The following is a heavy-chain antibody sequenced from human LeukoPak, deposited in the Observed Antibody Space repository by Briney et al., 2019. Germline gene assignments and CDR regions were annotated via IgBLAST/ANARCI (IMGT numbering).Heavy chain of an antibody. V-gene: IGHV1-18*01. J-gene: IGHJ6*03. CDR1: GYTFNTYG. CDR3: ARDRGPDLAHFDWLFTHDKYYYMDV. Sequence: ASVKVSCKASGYTFNTYGITWVRQAPGQGLEWMGWISGYNGKTKYAQKFQDRVTMTTDTSTTTAYMELRSLRSDDTAVYFCARDRGPDLAHFDWLFTHDKYYYMDVWGKGTTVSVSS. CDR2: ISGYNGKT. D-gene: IGHD3-9*01.